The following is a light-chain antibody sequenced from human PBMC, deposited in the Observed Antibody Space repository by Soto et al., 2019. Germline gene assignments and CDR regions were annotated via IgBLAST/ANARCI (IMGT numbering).Light chain of an antibody. CDR3: QQGRRVTWT. CDR1: QDGASW. CDR2: AAF. J-gene: IGKJ1*01. Sequence: DIQMTQSPSTLSASVGARGTITCLASQDGASWLVWYQQHPGEVPKVLSTAAFNLKQGGPSMFSGSGDGTDFTLTSSNLQPEAFATYYCQQGRRVTWTFGPGTKVEI. V-gene: IGKV1-12*01.